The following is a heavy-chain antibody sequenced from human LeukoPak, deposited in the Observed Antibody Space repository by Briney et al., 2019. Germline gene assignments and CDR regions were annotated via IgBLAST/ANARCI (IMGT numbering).Heavy chain of an antibody. CDR1: EYIFTTYY. CDR3: ARISVGSSPRDY. D-gene: IGHD2-2*01. CDR2: INPSGGST. Sequence: ASVKVSCKASEYIFTTYYIHWIRQAPGQGLPWMGVINPSGGSTSYAQRFQGRVTMTRDTSTSTVYMELSSLKSEDTAVYYCARISVGSSPRDYWGQGTLVTVSS. J-gene: IGHJ4*02. V-gene: IGHV1-46*01.